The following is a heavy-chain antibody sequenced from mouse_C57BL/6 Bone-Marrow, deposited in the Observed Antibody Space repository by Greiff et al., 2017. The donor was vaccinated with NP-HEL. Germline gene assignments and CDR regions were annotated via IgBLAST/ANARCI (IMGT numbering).Heavy chain of an antibody. V-gene: IGHV1-54*01. CDR2: INPGSGGT. Sequence: VQLQQSGAELVRPGTSVKVSCKASGYAFTNYLIEWVKQRPGQGLEWIGVINPGSGGTNYNEKFKGKATLTAAKSSSTAYMQLSSLTSEDSAVYFCARSDYYGSSYDWYFDVWGTGTTVTVSS. CDR1: GYAFTNYL. CDR3: ARSDYYGSSYDWYFDV. D-gene: IGHD1-1*01. J-gene: IGHJ1*03.